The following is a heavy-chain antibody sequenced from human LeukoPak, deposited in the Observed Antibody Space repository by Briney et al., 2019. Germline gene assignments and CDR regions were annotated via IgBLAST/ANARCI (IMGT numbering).Heavy chain of an antibody. CDR1: GFTFSAYP. J-gene: IGHJ4*02. CDR3: ARVSYYYGSGSYSFDY. CDR2: LTDSGSSD. Sequence: PGGSLRLSCAASGFTFSAYPMNWVRQAPGKGLEWVSSLTDSGSSDFYADSVKGRFTISRDNSKNTLYLQMNSLRAEDTAVYYCARVSYYYGSGSYSFDYWGQGTLVTVSS. D-gene: IGHD3-10*01. V-gene: IGHV3-21*04.